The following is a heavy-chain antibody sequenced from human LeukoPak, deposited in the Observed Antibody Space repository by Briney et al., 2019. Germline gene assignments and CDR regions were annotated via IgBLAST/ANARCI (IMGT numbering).Heavy chain of an antibody. J-gene: IGHJ6*02. V-gene: IGHV1-18*01. Sequence: ASVKVSCKASGYTFTSYGISWVRQAPGQGLEWMGWISAYNGNTNYAQKLQGRVTMTTDTSTSTAYMELRSLRSDDTAVYYCARERCSGGSCYANYYYYGMDVWGQGTTVTVSS. CDR2: ISAYNGNT. CDR1: GYTFTSYG. CDR3: ARERCSGGSCYANYYYYGMDV. D-gene: IGHD2-15*01.